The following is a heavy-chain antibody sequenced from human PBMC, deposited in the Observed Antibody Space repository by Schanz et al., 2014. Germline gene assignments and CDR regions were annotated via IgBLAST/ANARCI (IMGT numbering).Heavy chain of an antibody. D-gene: IGHD2-8*02. CDR2: ISGSGGST. CDR3: AKSLESCPGGRCSRGYFDY. V-gene: IGHV3-23*04. Sequence: EVQLVESGGGLIQPGGSLRLSCAASGFGFSSYSMNWVRQAPGKGLEWVSAISGSGGSTYYADSVKGRFTISRDNTKNSLFLQLNSLRADDTAVYYCAKSLESCPGGRCSRGYFDYWGQGTLVTVSS. J-gene: IGHJ4*02. CDR1: GFGFSSYS.